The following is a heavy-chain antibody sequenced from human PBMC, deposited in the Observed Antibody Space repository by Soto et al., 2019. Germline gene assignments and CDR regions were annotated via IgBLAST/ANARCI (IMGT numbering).Heavy chain of an antibody. CDR2: IYHSGST. J-gene: IGHJ6*02. D-gene: IGHD1-26*01. CDR1: GGSRISISG. Sequence: SQTQSLRWGVSGGSRISISGWSWIRQTPGKGLEWLGEIYHSGSTNYNPSLKSRVTISVDKSKNQFSLKLSSVTAADTAVYYCAKVSGSYYYGMDVWGQGTTVTVSS. CDR3: AKVSGSYYYGMDV. V-gene: IGHV4-4*02.